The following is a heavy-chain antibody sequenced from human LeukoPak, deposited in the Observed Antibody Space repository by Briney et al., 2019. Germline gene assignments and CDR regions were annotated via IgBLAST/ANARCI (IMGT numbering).Heavy chain of an antibody. J-gene: IGHJ5*02. D-gene: IGHD2-2*01. V-gene: IGHV1-18*01. CDR3: ARDVYCSSTSCSNWFDP. CDR1: GYTFTSYG. CDR2: ISAYTGNT. Sequence: GASVKVSCKASGYTFTSYGISWVRQAPGHGLEWMGWISAYTGNTNYAQKLQSRVTMTTDTCTSTASMELWSVRSDDTALYNCARDVYCSSTSCSNWFDPWGQGTLVTVSS.